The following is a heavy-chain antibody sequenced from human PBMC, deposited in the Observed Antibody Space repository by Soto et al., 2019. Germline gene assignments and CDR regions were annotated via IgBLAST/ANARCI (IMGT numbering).Heavy chain of an antibody. Sequence: SETLSLTCAVYGGPFSGYYWSWIRQPPGKGLEWIGEINHSGSTNYNPSLKSRVTISVDTSKNQFSLKLSSVTAADTAVYYCARKSLVNAFEFWGQGTMVTVSS. J-gene: IGHJ3*01. CDR3: ARKSLVNAFEF. D-gene: IGHD2-21*01. V-gene: IGHV4-34*01. CDR1: GGPFSGYY. CDR2: INHSGST.